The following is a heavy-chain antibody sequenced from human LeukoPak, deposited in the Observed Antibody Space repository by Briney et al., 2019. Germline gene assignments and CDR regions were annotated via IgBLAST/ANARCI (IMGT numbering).Heavy chain of an antibody. CDR3: AKTSYYYYGSGSYEGY. CDR2: ISGSGDST. V-gene: IGHV3-23*01. CDR1: GFTFSSYA. J-gene: IGHJ4*02. D-gene: IGHD3-10*01. Sequence: GGSLRLSCAASGFTFSSYAMSWVRQAPGKGLEWVSAISGSGDSTYYADSVKGRFTISRDNSKNTLYLQMNSLRAEDTAVYYCAKTSYYYYGSGSYEGYWGQGTPVTVSS.